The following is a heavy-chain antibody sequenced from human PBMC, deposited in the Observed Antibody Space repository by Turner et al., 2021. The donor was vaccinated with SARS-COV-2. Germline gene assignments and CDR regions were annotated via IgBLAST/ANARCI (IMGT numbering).Heavy chain of an antibody. Sequence: QLQLQESGPGLVKPSETLSLTCTVSGGSISSSSYYWGWIRQPPGKGLEWIGSIYYSGSTYYNPSLKSRVTISVDTSKIQFSLKLSSVTAADTAVYYCAPSPITMVRGVIIFGWFDPWGQGTLVTVSS. CDR2: IYYSGST. J-gene: IGHJ5*02. D-gene: IGHD3-10*01. CDR3: APSPITMVRGVIIFGWFDP. CDR1: GGSISSSSYY. V-gene: IGHV4-39*01.